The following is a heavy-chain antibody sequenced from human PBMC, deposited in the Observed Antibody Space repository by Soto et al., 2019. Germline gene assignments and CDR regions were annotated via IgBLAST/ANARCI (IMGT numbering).Heavy chain of an antibody. CDR3: ARDILSGGPRANDAFDV. J-gene: IGHJ3*01. Sequence: QVQLVQSGAEVRKPGASVNISCRASGFSFSYNLIHWVRQAPGQSLEWMGWINPDNGKTRYSQTFQGRVTISGHSSASIAYVEVSDLTSDDTAVYYCARDILSGGPRANDAFDVWGQGTLVTVSS. D-gene: IGHD2-8*02. CDR2: INPDNGKT. CDR1: GFSFSYNL. V-gene: IGHV1-3*01.